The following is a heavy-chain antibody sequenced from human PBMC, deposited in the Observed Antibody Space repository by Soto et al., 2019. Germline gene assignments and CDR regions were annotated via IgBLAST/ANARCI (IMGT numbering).Heavy chain of an antibody. CDR3: AKDPGGSSYYYYYGMDV. V-gene: IGHV3-30*18. CDR1: GFTFSSYG. Sequence: GSLRLSCAASGFTFSSYGMHWVRQAPGKGLEWVAVISYDGSNKYYADSVKGRFTISRDNSKNTLYLQMNSLRAEDTAVYYCAKDPGGSSYYYYYGMDVWGQGTTVTVSS. CDR2: ISYDGSNK. D-gene: IGHD2-15*01. J-gene: IGHJ6*02.